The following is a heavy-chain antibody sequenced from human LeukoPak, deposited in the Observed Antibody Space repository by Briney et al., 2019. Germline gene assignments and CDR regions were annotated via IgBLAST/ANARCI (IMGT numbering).Heavy chain of an antibody. J-gene: IGHJ6*02. V-gene: IGHV3-74*01. D-gene: IGHD3-16*01. CDR2: INGDGSST. CDR1: GFAFRTYW. CDR3: ARDTSYGMDV. Sequence: GGSLRLSCAASGFAFRTYWMHWVRQAPGKGLVWVSRINGDGSSTNYADSVRGRFTISRDNAKNTLFLQMNSLRVEDTAGYYCARDTSYGMDVWGQGTTVTVSS.